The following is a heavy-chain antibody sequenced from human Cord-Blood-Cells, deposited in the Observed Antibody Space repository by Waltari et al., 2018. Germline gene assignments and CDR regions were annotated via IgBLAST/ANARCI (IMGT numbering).Heavy chain of an antibody. D-gene: IGHD3-3*01. CDR3: ARGGGTYYDFWSGYSAIPYYFDY. J-gene: IGHJ4*02. CDR2: INHSGST. V-gene: IGHV4-34*01. CDR1: GGSFSGYY. Sequence: QVQLQQWGAGLLKPSETLSLTCAVYGGSFSGYYWSWIRQPPGKGLEWLGEINHSGSTNYNPSLKSRVTISVDTSKNQFSLKLSSVTAADTAVYYCARGGGTYYDFWSGYSAIPYYFDYWGQGTLVTVSS.